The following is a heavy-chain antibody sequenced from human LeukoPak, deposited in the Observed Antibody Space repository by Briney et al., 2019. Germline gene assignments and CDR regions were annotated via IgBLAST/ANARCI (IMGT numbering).Heavy chain of an antibody. CDR1: GFTFNTHA. CDR3: AKDQGYSYYYLDY. J-gene: IGHJ4*02. Sequence: GGSLRLSCAASGFTFNTHAMSWVRQAPGKGLEWVSGINGNGASTYYSDSVKGRFTISRDNSKNTLYLQMSRLRAEDTAVYYCAKDQGYSYYYLDYWGQGTLVTVSS. V-gene: IGHV3-23*01. D-gene: IGHD5-18*01. CDR2: INGNGAST.